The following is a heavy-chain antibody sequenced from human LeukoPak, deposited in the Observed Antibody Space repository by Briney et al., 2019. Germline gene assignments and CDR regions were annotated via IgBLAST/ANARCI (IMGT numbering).Heavy chain of an antibody. CDR2: IYGSGNT. CDR3: AQELTGDWGGFDY. J-gene: IGHJ4*02. CDR1: GASISSWY. Sequence: SETLSLTRTVSGASISSWYWSWIRQPPGKGLEWIGYIYGSGNTNYNPSLKSRVTMSIDTSKNQFSLKLTSVTAADTATYYCAQELTGDWGGFDYWGQGTLVTVSS. D-gene: IGHD7-27*01. V-gene: IGHV4-59*01.